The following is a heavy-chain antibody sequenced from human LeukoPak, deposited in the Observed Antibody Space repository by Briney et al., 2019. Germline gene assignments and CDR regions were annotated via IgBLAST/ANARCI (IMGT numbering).Heavy chain of an antibody. D-gene: IGHD6-13*01. CDR3: ARTSSWYGYYYYGMDV. CDR1: GGSISSSNW. J-gene: IGHJ6*02. CDR2: IYHSGST. V-gene: IGHV4-4*02. Sequence: PSGTLSLTCAVSGGSISSSNWWSWVRQPPGKGLEWIGEIYHSGSTNYNPSLKSRVTISVDKSKNQFSLKLSSVTAADTAVYYCARTSSWYGYYYYGMDVWAEGPRSPSP.